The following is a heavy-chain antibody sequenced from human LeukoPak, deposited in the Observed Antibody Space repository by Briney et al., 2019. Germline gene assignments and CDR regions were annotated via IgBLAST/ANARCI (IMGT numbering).Heavy chain of an antibody. CDR3: ARDLRPQTATVYMDV. Sequence: GASVKVSCKASGYTFTGYYISWVRQAPGQGLEWMGWISAYNGNTNYAQKLQGRVTMTTDTSTSTAYMELRSLRSDDTAVYYCARDLRPQTATVYMDVWGKGTTVTVSS. D-gene: IGHD5-24*01. J-gene: IGHJ6*03. CDR1: GYTFTGYY. V-gene: IGHV1-18*04. CDR2: ISAYNGNT.